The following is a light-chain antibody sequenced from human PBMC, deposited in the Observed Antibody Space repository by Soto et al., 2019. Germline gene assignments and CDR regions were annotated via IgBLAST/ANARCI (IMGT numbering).Light chain of an antibody. V-gene: IGKV3-20*01. CDR2: GAS. J-gene: IGKJ4*01. CDR3: RQYGRSLGFA. CDR1: QTVGSSF. Sequence: EIVLTQSPGTLSLSPGERATLSCRASQTVGSSFLAWFQHKPGQAPRLLIYGASTRATGIPDRFSGSGSGTDFTLTITRLEPEDFALYYCRQYGRSLGFAFGGGTKVDIK.